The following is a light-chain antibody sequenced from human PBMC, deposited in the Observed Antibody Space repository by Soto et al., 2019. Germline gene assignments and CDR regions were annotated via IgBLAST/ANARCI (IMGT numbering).Light chain of an antibody. CDR3: HQRQSWPRT. J-gene: IGKJ1*01. CDR1: QSINTR. CDR2: QTS. V-gene: IGKV3-11*01. Sequence: EIVLTQSPATLSSFPGDRVTLSCRASQSINTRLAWYQHRPGQAPRLLIYQTSLRAAGIPARFSARGSGTDFTLTITDVQPEDFALYYCHQRQSWPRTFGQGT.